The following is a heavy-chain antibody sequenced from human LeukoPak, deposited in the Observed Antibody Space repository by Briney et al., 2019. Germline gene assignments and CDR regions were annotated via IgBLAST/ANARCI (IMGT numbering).Heavy chain of an antibody. D-gene: IGHD6-19*01. CDR1: GYSFSNYF. CDR3: ARPPTSGWYRGAFDI. CDR2: IYPVDSDT. Sequence: GESLKISCKGSGYSFSNYFIAWVRQMPGKGLEWMGIIYPVDSDTTYSPSFQGQVAMSADKSISTAYLQWSSLKASDTAMYYCARPPTSGWYRGAFDIWGQGTMVTVSS. V-gene: IGHV5-51*01. J-gene: IGHJ3*02.